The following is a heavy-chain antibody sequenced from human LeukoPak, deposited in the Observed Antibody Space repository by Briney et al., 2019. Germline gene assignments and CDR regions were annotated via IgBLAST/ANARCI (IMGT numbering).Heavy chain of an antibody. V-gene: IGHV1-2*02. D-gene: IGHD6-19*01. Sequence: ASVKVSCKASGYTFTGQFIHWLRQAPGQGLEWMGWIDPPSGAPHYAPKFQDRVTMTRDTSIATAYLEVHRLKSDDTAVYYCARSGFSTGFYLDFWGQGTLISASS. CDR1: GYTFTGQF. J-gene: IGHJ4*02. CDR2: IDPPSGAP. CDR3: ARSGFSTGFYLDF.